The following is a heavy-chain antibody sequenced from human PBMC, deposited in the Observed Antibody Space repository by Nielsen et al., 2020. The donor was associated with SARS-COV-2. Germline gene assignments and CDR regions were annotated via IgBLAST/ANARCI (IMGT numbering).Heavy chain of an antibody. J-gene: IGHJ6*02. D-gene: IGHD2-2*01. CDR3: ARININCSSTSCYSYYYYYYGMDV. CDR1: GYTFTSYV. Sequence: ASVKVSCKASGYTFTSYVINWVRQATGQGLEWMGWMNPNSGNTGYAQKFQGRVTMTRNTSISTAYMELSSLRSEDTAVYYCARININCSSTSCYSYYYYYYGMDVWGQGTTVTVSS. CDR2: MNPNSGNT. V-gene: IGHV1-8*01.